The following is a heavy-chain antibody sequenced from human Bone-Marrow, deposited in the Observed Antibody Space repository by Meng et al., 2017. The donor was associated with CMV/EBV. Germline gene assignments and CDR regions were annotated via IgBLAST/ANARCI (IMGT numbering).Heavy chain of an antibody. D-gene: IGHD2-2*02. V-gene: IGHV1-46*01. J-gene: IGHJ6*02. CDR3: ARDDSEYCSSNSCYSQYGMDV. CDR2: INPSGGST. Sequence: ASVKVSCKASGYTFTSYYMHWVRQAPGQGLEWMGIINPSGGSTSYAQKFQGRVTMIRDTSTSTVYMELSSLRSEDTAVYYCARDDSEYCSSNSCYSQYGMDVWGQGTTVTVSS. CDR1: GYTFTSYY.